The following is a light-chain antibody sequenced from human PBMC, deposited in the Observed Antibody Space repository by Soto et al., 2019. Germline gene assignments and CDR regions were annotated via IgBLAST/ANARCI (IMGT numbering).Light chain of an antibody. CDR1: SSDVGGYNY. CDR2: DVS. CDR3: SSYTSSSTLVV. J-gene: IGLJ2*01. V-gene: IGLV2-14*01. Sequence: QSALTQPASVSGSPGQSITISCTGTSSDVGGYNYVSWYQQHPGKAPKLMIYDVSNRPSGVSNRFSGSNSGNTASLTISGRQAEDEADYYCSSYTSSSTLVVFGGGTQLTVL.